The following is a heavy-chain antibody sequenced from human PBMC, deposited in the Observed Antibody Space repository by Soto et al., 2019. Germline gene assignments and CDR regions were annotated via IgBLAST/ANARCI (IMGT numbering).Heavy chain of an antibody. CDR2: ISAYNGNT. V-gene: IGHV1-18*01. D-gene: IGHD3-10*01. Sequence: QVQLVQSGAEVKKPGASVKVSCKASGYTFTSYGISWVRQAPGQGLEWMGWISAYNGNTNYAQKLQGRVPNTPDPSTSTAYMELRSLRSDDPAVYYWARERVRGALFDYWGQGNLVNVSP. J-gene: IGHJ4*02. CDR3: ARERVRGALFDY. CDR1: GYTFTSYG.